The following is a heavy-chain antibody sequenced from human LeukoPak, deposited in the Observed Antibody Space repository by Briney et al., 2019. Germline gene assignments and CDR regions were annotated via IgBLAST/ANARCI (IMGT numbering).Heavy chain of an antibody. V-gene: IGHV3-74*01. CDR3: VVGGSPGY. CDR1: GLAFSAYK. Sequence: GGSMRLSCAASGLAFSAYKMHWVRQAPRKGLVWVSRISTDGYTTDYADFVQGRFTASRDNTKNTWSLGMNSLRAEDTAVYYCVVGGSPGYWGQGTLVTVSS. CDR2: ISTDGYTT. J-gene: IGHJ4*02. D-gene: IGHD2-15*01.